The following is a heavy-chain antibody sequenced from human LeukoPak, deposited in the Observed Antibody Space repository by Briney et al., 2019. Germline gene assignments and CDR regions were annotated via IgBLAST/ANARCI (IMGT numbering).Heavy chain of an antibody. D-gene: IGHD2-2*01. Sequence: GGSLRLSCAASGFTFSSYAMHWVRQAPGKGLEWVAVISYDGSNKYYADSVKGRFTISRDNSKNTLYLQMNSLRAEDTAVYYCARDRGEVYCSSTSCYDPYYYYYMDVWGKGTTVTVSS. J-gene: IGHJ6*03. CDR1: GFTFSSYA. CDR3: ARDRGEVYCSSTSCYDPYYYYYMDV. CDR2: ISYDGSNK. V-gene: IGHV3-30-3*01.